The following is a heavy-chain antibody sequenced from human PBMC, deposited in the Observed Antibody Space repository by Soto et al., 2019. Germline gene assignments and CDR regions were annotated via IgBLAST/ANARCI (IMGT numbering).Heavy chain of an antibody. CDR2: INPSGGST. J-gene: IGHJ4*02. V-gene: IGHV1-46*01. D-gene: IGHD4-17*01. Sequence: ASVKVSCKASGYTFTSYYMHWVRQAPGQGLEWMGIINPSGGSTSYAQKFQGRVTMTRDTSTSTVYMELSSLRSEDTAVYYCASEDYGDYTLSGAYYFDYWGQGTLVTVSS. CDR3: ASEDYGDYTLSGAYYFDY. CDR1: GYTFTSYY.